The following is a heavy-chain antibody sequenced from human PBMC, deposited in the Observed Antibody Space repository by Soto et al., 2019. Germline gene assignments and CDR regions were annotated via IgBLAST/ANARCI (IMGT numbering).Heavy chain of an antibody. CDR3: ARGAHYDSSGYYYFY. Sequence: SVKVSCKASGGTFSTYAIDWVRQAPGQGLEWMGGIIPLFGTAKYAQNFQGRITITADESTNTAYMELRSLRSQDTAVYYCARGAHYDSSGYYYFYWGQGTLVTVSS. V-gene: IGHV1-69*13. CDR1: GGTFSTYA. CDR2: IIPLFGTA. J-gene: IGHJ4*02. D-gene: IGHD3-22*01.